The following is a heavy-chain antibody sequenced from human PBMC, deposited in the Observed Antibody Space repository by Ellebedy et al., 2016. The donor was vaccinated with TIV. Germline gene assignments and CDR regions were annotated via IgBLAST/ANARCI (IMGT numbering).Heavy chain of an antibody. D-gene: IGHD3-22*01. CDR2: IYYSGST. CDR3: ARIDSSGYVDY. Sequence: SETLSLTXTVSGGSISSYYWSWIRQPPGKGLEWIGYIYYSGSTNYNPSLKSRVTISVDTSKNQFSLKLSSVTAADTAVYYCARIDSSGYVDYWGQGTLVTVSS. J-gene: IGHJ4*02. CDR1: GGSISSYY. V-gene: IGHV4-59*08.